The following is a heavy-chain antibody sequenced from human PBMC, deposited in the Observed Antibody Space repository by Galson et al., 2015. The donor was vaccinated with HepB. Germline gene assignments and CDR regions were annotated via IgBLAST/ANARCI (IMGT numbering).Heavy chain of an antibody. V-gene: IGHV3-53*01. CDR3: ARDFGWEVLPRFFDI. CDR2: IYSGGST. Sequence: SLRLSCAASGFTVSSNQMSWVRQGPGKGLEWVSIIYSGGSTCYADSMKGQFTISRDNSKNTLFLQMNSLRAEDTAVYYCARDFGWEVLPRFFDIWGQGTMVTVSS. D-gene: IGHD1-26*01. CDR1: GFTVSSNQ. J-gene: IGHJ3*02.